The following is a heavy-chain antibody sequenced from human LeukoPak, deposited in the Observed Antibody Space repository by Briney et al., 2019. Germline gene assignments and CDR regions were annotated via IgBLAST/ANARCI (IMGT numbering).Heavy chain of an antibody. D-gene: IGHD1-26*01. J-gene: IGHJ3*02. Sequence: GASVKVSCKATGYTFTSYDINWVRQATGQGLEWMGWMNPNSGNTGYAQKFQGRVTMTRNTSISTAYMELSSLRSEDTAVYYCARVREWELLIVAFDIWGQGTMVTVSS. V-gene: IGHV1-8*01. CDR1: GYTFTSYD. CDR3: ARVREWELLIVAFDI. CDR2: MNPNSGNT.